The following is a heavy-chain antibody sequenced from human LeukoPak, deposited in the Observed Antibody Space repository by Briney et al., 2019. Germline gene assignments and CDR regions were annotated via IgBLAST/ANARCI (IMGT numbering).Heavy chain of an antibody. CDR3: AKDLWVSSRPGYFDY. J-gene: IGHJ4*02. Sequence: GGSLRLSCAASGFTFSSYAMYWVRQAPGKGLEWVSSISGSGANTYYADSVKGRFTISRDNSKNTLTLQMNSLKGEDTAIYYCAKDLWVSSRPGYFDYWGQGTLVTVSS. CDR2: ISGSGANT. D-gene: IGHD2/OR15-2a*01. V-gene: IGHV3-23*01. CDR1: GFTFSSYA.